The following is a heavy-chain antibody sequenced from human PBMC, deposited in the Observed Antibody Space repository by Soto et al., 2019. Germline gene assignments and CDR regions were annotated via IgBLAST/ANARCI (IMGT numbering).Heavy chain of an antibody. CDR3: ARSVAVPGAHIDY. V-gene: IGHV4-59*01. D-gene: IGHD6-19*01. Sequence: SETLSLTCSVSGGPISDSYWSWIRQSPGKGLEWLGYVYYTGSTNYSPSLRSRVSISVDTSKNESSLRLSSVTAADTAVYFCARSVAVPGAHIDYWGQGTQVTVSS. CDR1: GGPISDSY. J-gene: IGHJ4*02. CDR2: VYYTGST.